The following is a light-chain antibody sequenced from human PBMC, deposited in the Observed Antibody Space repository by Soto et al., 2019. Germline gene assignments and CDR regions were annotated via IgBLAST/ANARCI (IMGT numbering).Light chain of an antibody. CDR3: CSYTSSRTHVL. CDR2: EVT. Sequence: QSALTQPASVSASPGQSITISCTGSSSDIGGYNYVSWYQQHPGKAPKLVIYEVTNRPSGVSNRFSGSKSGNTASLIISGLQAEDEADYYCCSYTSSRTHVLFGAGTKLTVL. CDR1: SSDIGGYNY. J-gene: IGLJ2*01. V-gene: IGLV2-14*01.